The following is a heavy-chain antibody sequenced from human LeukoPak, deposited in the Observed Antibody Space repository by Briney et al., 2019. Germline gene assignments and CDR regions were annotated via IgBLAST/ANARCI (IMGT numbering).Heavy chain of an antibody. Sequence: AGGSLRLSCAASGFTFSSYGMHWVRQAPGKGLEWVAFIRYDGSNKYYADSVKGRFTISRDNSKNTLYLQMNSLRAEDTAVYYCAKLARFGELLHDIDYWGQGTLVTVSS. CDR1: GFTFSSYG. D-gene: IGHD3-10*01. V-gene: IGHV3-30*02. CDR3: AKLARFGELLHDIDY. J-gene: IGHJ4*02. CDR2: IRYDGSNK.